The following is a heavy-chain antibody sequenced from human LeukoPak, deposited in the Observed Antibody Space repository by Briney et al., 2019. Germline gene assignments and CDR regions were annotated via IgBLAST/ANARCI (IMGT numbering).Heavy chain of an antibody. V-gene: IGHV4-4*07. J-gene: IGHJ3*02. CDR1: GGSISSYY. CDR2: IYTSGST. CDR3: ARFHMYCSSTSCYSAFDI. Sequence: SETLSLTCTVSGGSISSYYWSWIRQPPGKGLEWIGRIYTSGSTNYNPSLKSRVTMSVDTSKNQFSLKLSSVTAADTAVYYCARFHMYCSSTSCYSAFDIWGQGTMVTVSS. D-gene: IGHD2-2*02.